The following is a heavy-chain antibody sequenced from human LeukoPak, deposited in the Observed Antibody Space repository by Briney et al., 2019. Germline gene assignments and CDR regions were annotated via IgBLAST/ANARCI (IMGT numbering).Heavy chain of an antibody. Sequence: GGSLRLSCAASGFTFSTYGMHWVRQAPGKGLEWVSFIRNNGDNKYYADSVRGRFTISRDNSKNTLYLQMNTLRTDDTAVYYCVTSKGAGYFDYWGQGTLVTVSS. V-gene: IGHV3-30*02. CDR3: VTSKGAGYFDY. J-gene: IGHJ4*02. D-gene: IGHD6-19*01. CDR1: GFTFSTYG. CDR2: IRNNGDNK.